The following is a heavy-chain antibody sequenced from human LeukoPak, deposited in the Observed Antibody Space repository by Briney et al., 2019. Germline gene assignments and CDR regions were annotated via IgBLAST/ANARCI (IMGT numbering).Heavy chain of an antibody. CDR2: IKSDGSTT. D-gene: IGHD5-18*01. CDR3: ARVVDTHFDY. Sequence: PGGSLRLSCAASGFTFSSYWMHWVGQAPGKGLVWVSRIKSDGSTTTYADSVKGRFTIPRDNAKNTLYLQMNSLRAEDTAVYYCARVVDTHFDYWGQGTLVTVSS. J-gene: IGHJ4*02. V-gene: IGHV3-74*01. CDR1: GFTFSSYW.